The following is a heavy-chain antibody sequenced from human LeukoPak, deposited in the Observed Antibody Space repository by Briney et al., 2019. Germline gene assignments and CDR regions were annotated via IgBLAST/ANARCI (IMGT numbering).Heavy chain of an antibody. Sequence: GGSLRLSCAASRFTFNTYAMNWVRQAPGKGLEWVSSISGSGGSTYYVDSVKGRFTISRDNSKNTLYLQMNSLRAEDTAVYYCAKAHCSSTSCPRWFDPWGQGTLVTVSS. CDR2: ISGSGGST. CDR3: AKAHCSSTSCPRWFDP. V-gene: IGHV3-23*01. CDR1: RFTFNTYA. D-gene: IGHD2-2*01. J-gene: IGHJ5*02.